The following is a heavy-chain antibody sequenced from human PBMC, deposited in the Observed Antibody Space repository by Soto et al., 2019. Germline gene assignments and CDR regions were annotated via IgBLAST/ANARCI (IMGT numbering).Heavy chain of an antibody. CDR2: ISGSGGST. D-gene: IGHD6-13*01. CDR1: GFTFSSYA. V-gene: IGHV3-23*01. Sequence: GGSLRLSCAASGFTFSSYAMSWVRQAPGKGLEWVSAISGSGGSTYYADSVKGRFTISRDNSKNTLYLQMNSLRAEDTAVYYCAKTISSSWYVGSYYFDYWGQGTLVTVSS. J-gene: IGHJ4*02. CDR3: AKTISSSWYVGSYYFDY.